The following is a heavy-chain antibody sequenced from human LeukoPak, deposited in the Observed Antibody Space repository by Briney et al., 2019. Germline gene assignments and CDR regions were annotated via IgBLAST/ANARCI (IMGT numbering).Heavy chain of an antibody. Sequence: VASVKVSCKASGHTFTAYYMHWVRQAPGQGLEWMGWINPNSGGTNYAQKFQGRVTMTRDTSISTAYMELSRLRSDDTAMYYCARDPDSSGCYSPGTAWGQGTLVTVSS. CDR3: ARDPDSSGCYSPGTA. CDR2: INPNSGGT. CDR1: GHTFTAYY. D-gene: IGHD3-22*01. V-gene: IGHV1-2*02. J-gene: IGHJ5*02.